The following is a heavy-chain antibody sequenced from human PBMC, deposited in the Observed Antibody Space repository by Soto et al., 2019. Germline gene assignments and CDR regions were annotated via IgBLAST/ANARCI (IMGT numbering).Heavy chain of an antibody. D-gene: IGHD1-1*01. J-gene: IGHJ3*02. CDR2: MSHSGGT. V-gene: IGHV4-34*01. CDR1: GGFVSSGSYY. Sequence: QVQLQQWGAGLLKPSETLSLTCAVYGGFVSSGSYYWSWIRQPPGKGLEWIGEMSHSGGTHFNPSLKRRVTISLDTSKNQFSLKMSSVTAADTALYYCARVERGTATTVVDAFDIWGPGTMVTVSS. CDR3: ARVERGTATTVVDAFDI.